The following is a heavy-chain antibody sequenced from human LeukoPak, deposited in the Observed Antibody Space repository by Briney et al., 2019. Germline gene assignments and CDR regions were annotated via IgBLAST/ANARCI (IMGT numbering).Heavy chain of an antibody. CDR2: INWNGGST. J-gene: IGHJ4*02. CDR3: ARAHYSGSFGY. V-gene: IGHV3-20*04. Sequence: AGGSLRLSCAASGFIFDDYGISWVRQAPGKGLEWVSGINWNGGSTGYADSVKGRFTISRDNAKNSLYLQMNGLRAEDTALYYCARAHYSGSFGYWGQGTLVTVSS. D-gene: IGHD1-26*01. CDR1: GFIFDDYG.